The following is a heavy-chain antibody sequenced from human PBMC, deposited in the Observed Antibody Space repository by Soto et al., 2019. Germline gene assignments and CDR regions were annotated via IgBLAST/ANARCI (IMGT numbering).Heavy chain of an antibody. J-gene: IGHJ3*02. CDR2: ISGSGGST. CDR3: AKDLHPQWLVQYAFDI. Sequence: EVQLLESGGGLVQPGGSLRLSCAASGFTFSSYAMSWVRQAPGKGLEWVSAISGSGGSTYYADSVKGRFTISRDNSKNTLYLQMNGLRAEDTAVYYCAKDLHPQWLVQYAFDIWGQGTMVTVSS. D-gene: IGHD6-19*01. V-gene: IGHV3-23*01. CDR1: GFTFSSYA.